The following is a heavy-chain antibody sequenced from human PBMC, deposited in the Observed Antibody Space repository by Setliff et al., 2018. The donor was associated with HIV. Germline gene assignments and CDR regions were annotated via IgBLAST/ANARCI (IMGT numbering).Heavy chain of an antibody. CDR3: AKMVGGSRSSGSCYFDY. CDR1: GFTFSDYY. CDR2: INSVSTTL. Sequence: GGSLRLSCAASGFTFSDYYMSWLRQAPGKGLEWVSYINSVSTTLSYADSVKGRFTISRDNAKNSLYLQMNSLRAEDTAIYYCAKMVGGSRSSGSCYFDYWGQGTLVTVSS. V-gene: IGHV3-11*01. D-gene: IGHD2-15*01. J-gene: IGHJ4*02.